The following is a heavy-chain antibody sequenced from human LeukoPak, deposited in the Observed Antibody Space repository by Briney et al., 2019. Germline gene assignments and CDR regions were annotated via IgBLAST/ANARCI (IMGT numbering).Heavy chain of an antibody. V-gene: IGHV3-23*01. D-gene: IGHD6-19*01. Sequence: PGGYLTLSAAASGFTICSITMGRGPPGPGQGLKGVLTISGSGGGTSHTVSVRGRFTISRDNSKNTLSLQMNSLRAEDTAVYYCAKEYGSGHYFDDWGQGTLVTVSS. CDR3: AKEYGSGHYFDD. CDR1: GFTICSIT. J-gene: IGHJ4*02. CDR2: ISGSGGGT.